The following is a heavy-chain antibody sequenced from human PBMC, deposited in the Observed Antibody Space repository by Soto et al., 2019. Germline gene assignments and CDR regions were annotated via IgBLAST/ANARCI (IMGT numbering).Heavy chain of an antibody. CDR3: ARGLRYSGMDV. CDR2: IDHSGST. V-gene: IGHV4-34*01. Sequence: LSLTCAVHRGSFNAYSWTWIRQPPGKGLEWIGEIDHSGSTTYNPSLKSRIIMSVDTSKNQFSLNVSSMTAADTAVYYGARGLRYSGMDVWGQGTTVTVSS. J-gene: IGHJ6*02. CDR1: RGSFNAYS.